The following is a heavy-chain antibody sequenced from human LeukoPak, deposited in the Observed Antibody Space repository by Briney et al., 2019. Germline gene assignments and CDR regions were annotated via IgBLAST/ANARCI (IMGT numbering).Heavy chain of an antibody. V-gene: IGHV3-74*01. D-gene: IGHD6-13*01. CDR2: INSDGSST. CDR1: GFTVSSSY. CDR3: ATLFIAAAGRGDY. J-gene: IGHJ4*02. Sequence: GGSLRLSCAASGFTVSSSYMYWVRQAPGKGLVWVSRINSDGSSTSYADSVKGRFTISRDNAKNTLYLQMNSLRAEDTAVYYCATLFIAAAGRGDYWGQGTLVTVSS.